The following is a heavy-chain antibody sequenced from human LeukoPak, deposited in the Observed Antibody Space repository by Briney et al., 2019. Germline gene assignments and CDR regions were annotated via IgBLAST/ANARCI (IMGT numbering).Heavy chain of an antibody. Sequence: PSETLSLTCAVYGGSFSGYYWSWIRPPPGKGLEWIGEINHSGSTNYNPSLKSRVTISVDTSKNQFSLKLSSVTAADTAVYYCAWSGYGYYFDYWGQGTLVTVSS. V-gene: IGHV4-34*01. J-gene: IGHJ4*02. D-gene: IGHD3-3*01. CDR2: INHSGST. CDR3: AWSGYGYYFDY. CDR1: GGSFSGYY.